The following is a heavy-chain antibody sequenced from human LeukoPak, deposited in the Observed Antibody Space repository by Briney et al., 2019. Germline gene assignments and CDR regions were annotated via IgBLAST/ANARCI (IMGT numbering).Heavy chain of an antibody. CDR1: GFTFSSYA. V-gene: IGHV3-23*01. Sequence: PGGSLRLSCAASGFTFSSYAMSWVRQAPGKGLEWVSAISGSGGSTYYPDSVKGRFTISRDNSKNTLYLQMNSLRAEDTAVYYCAKDFKAARYAFDIWGQGTMVTVSS. CDR3: AKDFKAARYAFDI. CDR2: ISGSGGST. J-gene: IGHJ3*02.